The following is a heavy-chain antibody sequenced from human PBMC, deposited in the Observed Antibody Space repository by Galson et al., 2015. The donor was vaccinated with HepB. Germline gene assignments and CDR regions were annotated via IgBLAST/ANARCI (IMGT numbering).Heavy chain of an antibody. J-gene: IGHJ6*02. Sequence: SVKVSCKVSGYTLTELSMHWVRQAPGKGLEWMGGFDPEDGETIYAQKFQGRVTMTEDTSTDTAYMELSSLRSEDTAVYYCATAGHQVAVAGTAANYYYYYGMDVWGQGTTVTVSS. CDR1: GYTLTELS. CDR2: FDPEDGET. V-gene: IGHV1-24*01. CDR3: ATAGHQVAVAGTAANYYYYYGMDV. D-gene: IGHD6-19*01.